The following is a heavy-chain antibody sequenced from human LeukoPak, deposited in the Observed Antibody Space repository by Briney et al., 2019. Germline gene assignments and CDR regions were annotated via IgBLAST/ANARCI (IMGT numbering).Heavy chain of an antibody. CDR1: GGSISSGDYY. J-gene: IGHJ3*02. CDR2: IYYSGST. V-gene: IGHV4-30-4*01. D-gene: IGHD5-18*01. CDR3: ARVNTENDAFDS. Sequence: SETLSLTCTVSGGSISSGDYYWSWIRQPPGKGLEWIGYIYYSGSTYYNPSLKSRVTISVDTSKNQFSLKLSSVTAADTAVYYCARVNTENDAFDSWGQGTMVTVSS.